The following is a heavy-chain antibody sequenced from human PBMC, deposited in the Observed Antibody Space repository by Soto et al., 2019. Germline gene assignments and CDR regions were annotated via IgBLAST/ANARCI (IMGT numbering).Heavy chain of an antibody. D-gene: IGHD2-15*01. J-gene: IGHJ4*02. Sequence: XSVKVSCKASGYSFKDHYMHWVRQSPGRGLEWVGIINPSGEHTNYAQQFRCRVAMTRDTSTSTAYMELRSLRSEDTAVYFCARIYCKGGSCYFDFDHWGQGTLVTVSS. V-gene: IGHV1-46*02. CDR3: ARIYCKGGSCYFDFDH. CDR1: GYSFKDHY. CDR2: INPSGEHT.